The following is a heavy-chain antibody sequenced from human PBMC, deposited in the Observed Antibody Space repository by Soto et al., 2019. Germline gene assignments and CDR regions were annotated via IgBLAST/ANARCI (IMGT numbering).Heavy chain of an antibody. CDR2: ISGSGGST. V-gene: IGHV3-23*01. Sequence: EVQLLESGGGWVQPGGSLRLSCAASGFTFSSYAMSWVGQAPGKGLGWVSAISGSGGSTYYADSVKGRFTISRDNSKNTLYLQMNSLRAEDTAVYYCAKAVPYCSSTSCLYYYYGMDVWGQGTTVTVSS. D-gene: IGHD2-2*01. CDR3: AKAVPYCSSTSCLYYYYGMDV. CDR1: GFTFSSYA. J-gene: IGHJ6*02.